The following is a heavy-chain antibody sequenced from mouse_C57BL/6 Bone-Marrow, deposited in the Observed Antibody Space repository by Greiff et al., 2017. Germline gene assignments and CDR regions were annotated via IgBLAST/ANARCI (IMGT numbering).Heavy chain of an antibody. CDR2: ISYDGSN. J-gene: IGHJ2*01. D-gene: IGHD2-4*01. Sequence: DVQLQESGPGLVKPSQSLSLTCSVTGYSITSGYYWNWIRQFPGNKLEWMGYISYDGSNNYNPSLKNRISITRDTSKNQFFLKLNSVTTEDTATYYCARGGGLRDYWGQGTTLTVSS. CDR3: ARGGGLRDY. V-gene: IGHV3-6*01. CDR1: GYSITSGYY.